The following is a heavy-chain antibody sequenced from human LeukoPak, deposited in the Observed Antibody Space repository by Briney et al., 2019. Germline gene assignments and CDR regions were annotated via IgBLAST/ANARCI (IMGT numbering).Heavy chain of an antibody. CDR2: ISGSGGST. D-gene: IGHD3-10*01. J-gene: IGHJ4*02. CDR1: GFTFSSYA. Sequence: GGSLRLSCAASGFTFSSYAMSWVRQAPGKGLEWVSAISGSGGSTYYADSVKGRFTISRDNSKNTLYLQMNSLRAEDTAVYYCANGLLWFGELLPFDYWGQGTLVTVSS. V-gene: IGHV3-23*01. CDR3: ANGLLWFGELLPFDY.